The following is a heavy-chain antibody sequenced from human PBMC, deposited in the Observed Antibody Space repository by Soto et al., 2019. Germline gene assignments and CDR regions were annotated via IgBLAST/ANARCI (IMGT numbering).Heavy chain of an antibody. CDR3: AKDASITTTYLAH. CDR2: ISWNSGNI. J-gene: IGHJ4*02. Sequence: EVQLVEFGGGLVQPGRSLRLSCAASGFTFDDYAMHWVRQAPGKGLEWVSSISWNSGNIDYADSVKGRFTVSRDNAKNSLYLHRSSLRSEDTALSYCAKDASITTTYLAHWGQSTLVTVSS. V-gene: IGHV3-9*01. CDR1: GFTFDDYA. D-gene: IGHD1-1*01.